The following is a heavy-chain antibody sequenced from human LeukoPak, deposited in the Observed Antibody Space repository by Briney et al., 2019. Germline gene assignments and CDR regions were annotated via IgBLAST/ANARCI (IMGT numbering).Heavy chain of an antibody. J-gene: IGHJ4*02. D-gene: IGHD3-3*01. V-gene: IGHV3-30*04. CDR1: GFTFSSYA. CDR2: ISYDGSNK. Sequence: GGSLRLSCAASGFTFSSYAMHWVRQAPGKGLEWVAVISYDGSNKYYADSVKGRFIISRDNSKNTLYLQMNSLRAEDTAVYYCARGAREEWLVFDYWGQGTLVTVSS. CDR3: ARGAREEWLVFDY.